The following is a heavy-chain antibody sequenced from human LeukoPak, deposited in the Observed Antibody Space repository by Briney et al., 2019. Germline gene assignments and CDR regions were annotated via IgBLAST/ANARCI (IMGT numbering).Heavy chain of an antibody. CDR3: AGARHGDYRWDY. V-gene: IGHV1-69*13. CDR1: GGTFSSYA. D-gene: IGHD4-17*01. J-gene: IGHJ4*02. Sequence: GASVKVSCKASGGTFSSYAISWVRQAPGQGLEWMGGIIPIFGTANYAQKFQGRVTITADESTSTAYMELSSLRSEDTAVYYCAGARHGDYRWDYWGQGTLVTVSS. CDR2: IIPIFGTA.